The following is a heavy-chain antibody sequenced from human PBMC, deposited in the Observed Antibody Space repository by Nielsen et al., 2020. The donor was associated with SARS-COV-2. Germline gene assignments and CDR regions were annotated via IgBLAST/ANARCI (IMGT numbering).Heavy chain of an antibody. J-gene: IGHJ4*02. CDR1: GFTISTYA. V-gene: IGHV3-23*01. Sequence: GVLKISCVVSGFTISTYAMSWVRQAPGKGLEWVSAISASTYYAGSVKGRFTISRDNSKNTLYLQMNSLRAEDTAVYYCAKRSGYTSGWYGDYWGQGTLVTVSS. CDR3: AKRSGYTSGWYGDY. D-gene: IGHD6-19*01. CDR2: ISAST.